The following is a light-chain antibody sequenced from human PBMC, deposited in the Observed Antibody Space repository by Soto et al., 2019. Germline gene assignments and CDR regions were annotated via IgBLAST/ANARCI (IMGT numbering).Light chain of an antibody. V-gene: IGLV1-40*01. CDR2: GNT. CDR1: SSNIGAGSG. CDR3: AAWDDSLNGPV. Sequence: QSVLTQSPSVSGAPGESVTISCAGSSSNIGAGSGVHWYQQLPGTAPKLLINGNTNRPSGVPDRFYGSKSGTSASLAISGLLPEDEADYHCAAWDDSLNGPVFGGGTKVTVL. J-gene: IGLJ3*02.